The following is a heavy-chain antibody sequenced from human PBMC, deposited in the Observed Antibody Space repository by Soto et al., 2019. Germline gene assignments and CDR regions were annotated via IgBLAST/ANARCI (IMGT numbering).Heavy chain of an antibody. D-gene: IGHD1-26*01. CDR3: TTAWEPRTIATLDY. Sequence: GGSLRLSCAASGFTFSNAWMSWVRQAPGKGLEWVGRIKSKTDGGTTDYAAPVKGRFTISRDDSKNTLYLQMNSLKTEDTAVYYCTTAWEPRTIATLDYWGQGTLVTVSS. CDR2: IKSKTDGGTT. CDR1: GFTFSNAW. J-gene: IGHJ4*02. V-gene: IGHV3-15*01.